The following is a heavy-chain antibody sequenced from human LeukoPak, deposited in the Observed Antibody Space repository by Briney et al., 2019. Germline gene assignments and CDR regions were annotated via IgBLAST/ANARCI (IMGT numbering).Heavy chain of an antibody. CDR1: GFTFETFG. J-gene: IGHJ6*03. CDR3: AKSFLEREAYEYYVDV. Sequence: GKSLRLSCTTSGFTFETFGMHWVRQPPGKGLEWLAVIWYDESHTFYADSVKGRFTISRDNSKKTLFLQMNSVRAEDTAVYFCAKSFLEREAYEYYVDVWGKGTTVIVSS. CDR2: IWYDESHT. D-gene: IGHD1-1*01. V-gene: IGHV3-33*06.